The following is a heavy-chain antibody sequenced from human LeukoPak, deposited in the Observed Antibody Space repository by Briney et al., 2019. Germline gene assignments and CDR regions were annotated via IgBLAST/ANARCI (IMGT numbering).Heavy chain of an antibody. CDR2: IRYDGSNK. Sequence: TGGSLRLSCAASGFTFSSYGMHWVRQAPGKGLEWVAFIRYDGSNKYYADSVKGRFTISRDNAKNSLYLQMNSLRAEDTAVYYCARVRGSGSYDAFDIWGQGTMVTVSS. V-gene: IGHV3-30*02. CDR3: ARVRGSGSYDAFDI. CDR1: GFTFSSYG. D-gene: IGHD3-10*01. J-gene: IGHJ3*02.